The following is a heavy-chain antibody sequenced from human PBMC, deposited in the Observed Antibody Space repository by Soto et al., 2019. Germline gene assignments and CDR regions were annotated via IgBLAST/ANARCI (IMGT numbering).Heavy chain of an antibody. D-gene: IGHD3-10*01. J-gene: IGHJ4*02. CDR3: ARESQGGWAYGPALY. CDR2: ISSTGDTI. V-gene: IGHV3-48*01. CDR1: GFTLSSYS. Sequence: GGSLRLSCEVSGFTLSSYSMNWVRQAPGKGLEWVSYISSTGDTIYYAESVKGRFSISRDSAKNSLDMQMNNLRAEDTAVYYCARESQGGWAYGPALYWGQGALVTVSS.